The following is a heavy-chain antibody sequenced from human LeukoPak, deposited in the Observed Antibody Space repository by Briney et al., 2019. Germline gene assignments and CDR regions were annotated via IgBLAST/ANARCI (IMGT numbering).Heavy chain of an antibody. Sequence: GGSLRLSCAASGFTLSNFWMTWVRQYPGKGLEWVAIIKHDGSAKYYVDSVKGRFTISRDNAKNSLYLQMSSLRAEDTAVYDCARGGHRQKEFWGQGTLVTVSS. D-gene: IGHD3-10*01. CDR3: ARGGHRQKEF. CDR1: GFTLSNFW. CDR2: IKHDGSAK. V-gene: IGHV3-7*01. J-gene: IGHJ4*02.